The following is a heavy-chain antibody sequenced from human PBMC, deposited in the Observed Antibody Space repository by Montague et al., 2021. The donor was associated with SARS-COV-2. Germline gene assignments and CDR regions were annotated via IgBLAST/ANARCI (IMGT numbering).Heavy chain of an antibody. V-gene: IGHV4-59*08. J-gene: IGHJ5*02. Sequence: SETLSLTCTVSGGTIRGYSWNWIRQTPGKGLEWIGYIFYSGYTKYNPSLESRVTISVDTPGNQFFLSLRSVTASDTATYFCARHSVSGDGTFFHFYFDPWGQGAQVIVSS. CDR1: GGTIRGYS. D-gene: IGHD7-27*01. CDR3: ARHSVSGDGTFFHFYFDP. CDR2: IFYSGYT.